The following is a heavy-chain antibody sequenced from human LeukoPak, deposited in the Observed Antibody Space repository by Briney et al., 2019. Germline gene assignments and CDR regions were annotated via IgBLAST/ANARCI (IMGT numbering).Heavy chain of an antibody. J-gene: IGHJ2*01. CDR3: AKGPSGSDYDWYFDL. Sequence: PRASVKVSCKVSGNTLTKFSMHWVRQAPGKGLEWMGGFDLDEGKRIYAQKLKGRVIMTEDTSTDTAYMEIKSLTFEDTAVYYCAKGPSGSDYDWYFDLWGRGTLITVSS. V-gene: IGHV1-24*01. CDR1: GNTLTKFS. D-gene: IGHD4-17*01. CDR2: FDLDEGKR.